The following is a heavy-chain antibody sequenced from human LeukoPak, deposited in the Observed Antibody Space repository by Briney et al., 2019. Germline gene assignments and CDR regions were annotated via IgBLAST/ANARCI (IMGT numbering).Heavy chain of an antibody. CDR3: ARELNSILGLNAFDI. D-gene: IGHD3-3*02. V-gene: IGHV3-33*01. CDR2: IWYDGSNK. CDR1: GFTFSSYG. J-gene: IGHJ3*02. Sequence: PGGSLRLSCAASGFTFSSYGMHWVRQAPGKGLGWVAVIWYDGSNKYYADSVKGRFTISRDNSKNTLYLQMNSLRAEDTAVYYCARELNSILGLNAFDIWGQGTMVTVSS.